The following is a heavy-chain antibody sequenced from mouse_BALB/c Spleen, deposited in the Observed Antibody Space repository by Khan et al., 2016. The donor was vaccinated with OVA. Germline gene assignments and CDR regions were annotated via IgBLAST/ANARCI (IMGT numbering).Heavy chain of an antibody. D-gene: IGHD2-4*01. CDR2: IWSGGST. Sequence: QVQLQQSGPGLVQSSQSLSITCTVSGFSLNYYGVHWVRQSPGKGLEWLGVIWSGGSTDYNAPFISRLSISKDNSKSQVFFKMNSLQSNDTAIYYCARNYDYDEGLAYWGQGTLVTVSA. V-gene: IGHV2-2*03. J-gene: IGHJ3*01. CDR3: ARNYDYDEGLAY. CDR1: GFSLNYYG.